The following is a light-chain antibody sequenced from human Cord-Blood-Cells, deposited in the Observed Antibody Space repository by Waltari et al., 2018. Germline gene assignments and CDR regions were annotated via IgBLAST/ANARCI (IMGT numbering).Light chain of an antibody. CDR2: DDS. J-gene: IGLJ3*02. V-gene: IGLV3-21*03. CDR1: NIGSKS. Sequence: SYVLTQPPSVPVAPGKTARLTCGGNNIGSKSVHCYQQKPGQAPVLVVYDDSDRPSGIPERFSGSNSGNTATLTISRVEAGDEADYYCQVWDSSSDHWVFGGGTKLTVL. CDR3: QVWDSSSDHWV.